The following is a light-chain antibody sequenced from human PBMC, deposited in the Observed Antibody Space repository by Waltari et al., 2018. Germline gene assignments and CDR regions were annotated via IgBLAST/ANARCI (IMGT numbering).Light chain of an antibody. Sequence: DIVMTQSPDSLAVSLGERATIHCKSSQSVLSSSNNKNYLAWYQQKPGQPPKLLIYWASTRESGVPDRFSGSGSGTDFTLTISSLQAEDVAVYYCQQYYSTPWTFGQGTKVEI. J-gene: IGKJ1*01. CDR2: WAS. CDR1: QSVLSSSNNKNY. V-gene: IGKV4-1*01. CDR3: QQYYSTPWT.